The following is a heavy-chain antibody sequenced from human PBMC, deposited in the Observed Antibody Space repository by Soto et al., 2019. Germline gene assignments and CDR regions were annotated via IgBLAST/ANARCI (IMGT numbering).Heavy chain of an antibody. J-gene: IGHJ6*02. V-gene: IGHV5-51*01. CDR2: IYPGDSDT. CDR1: GYSFTSYW. CDR3: ARTSADSYYYYYGLDV. Sequence: GESLKISCKGSGYSFTSYWIGWVRQMPGKGLEWMGIIYPGDSDTRYSPSFQGQVTISADKSISTAYLQWSSLKASDTAMYYCARTSADSYYYYYGLDVWGQGTTVTVSS.